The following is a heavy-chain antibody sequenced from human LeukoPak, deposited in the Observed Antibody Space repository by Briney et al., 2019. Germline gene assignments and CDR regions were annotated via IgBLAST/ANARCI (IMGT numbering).Heavy chain of an antibody. CDR1: GYTFTSYG. CDR3: ARDQAWGDDFWSGYNNWFDP. V-gene: IGHV1-18*01. CDR2: ISAYNGNT. D-gene: IGHD3-3*01. Sequence: ASVKVSCKASGYTFTSYGISWVRQAPGQGLEWMGWISAYNGNTNYAQKLQGRVTMTTDTSTSTAYMELRSLRSDDTAVYYCARDQAWGDDFWSGYNNWFDPWGQGTLDTVSS. J-gene: IGHJ5*02.